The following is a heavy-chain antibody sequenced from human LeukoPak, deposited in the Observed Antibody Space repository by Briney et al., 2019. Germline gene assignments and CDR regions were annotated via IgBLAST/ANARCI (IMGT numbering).Heavy chain of an antibody. CDR2: INHSGST. V-gene: IGHV4-34*01. Sequence: SETLSLTCAVYGGSFSDYYWSWIRQPPGKGLEWIWEINHSGSTNYNPSLKSRVTISVDTSKNQFSLKLSSVTAADTAVYYCARGLDSSSWYLSAEYFQHWGQGTLVTVSS. CDR1: GGSFSDYY. D-gene: IGHD6-13*01. J-gene: IGHJ1*01. CDR3: ARGLDSSSWYLSAEYFQH.